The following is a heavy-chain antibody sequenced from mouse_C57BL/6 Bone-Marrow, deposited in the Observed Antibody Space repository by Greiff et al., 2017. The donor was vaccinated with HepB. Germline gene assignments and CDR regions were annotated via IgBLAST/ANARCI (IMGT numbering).Heavy chain of an antibody. CDR3: ARIRGYYGSSYWYFDV. J-gene: IGHJ1*03. CDR2: IWWDDDK. V-gene: IGHV8-8*01. CDR1: GFSLSTFGMG. D-gene: IGHD1-1*01. Sequence: QVTLKESGPGILQPSQTLSLTCSFSGFSLSTFGMGVGWIRQPSGKGLEWLAHIWWDDDKYYNPALKSRLTISKDTSKNQVFLKIANVDTADTATYYCARIRGYYGSSYWYFDVWGTGTTVTVSS.